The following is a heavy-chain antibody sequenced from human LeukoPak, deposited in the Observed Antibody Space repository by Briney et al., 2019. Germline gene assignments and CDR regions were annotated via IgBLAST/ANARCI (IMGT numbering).Heavy chain of an antibody. Sequence: GGSRHIPCKGSGSRFITYSIGGAGQLPGEGLEGNEIIYPGDSDTRYKPSFQGQVTISADKSISTAYLQWSSLKASDTAMYYCARLGYDSSGYYYGSVFDIWGQGTMLTVSS. V-gene: IGHV5-51*01. CDR3: ARLGYDSSGYYYGSVFDI. J-gene: IGHJ3*02. D-gene: IGHD3-22*01. CDR1: GSRFITYS. CDR2: IYPGDSDT.